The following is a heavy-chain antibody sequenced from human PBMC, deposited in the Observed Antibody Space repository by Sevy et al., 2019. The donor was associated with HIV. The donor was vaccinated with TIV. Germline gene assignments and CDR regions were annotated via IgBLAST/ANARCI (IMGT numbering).Heavy chain of an antibody. Sequence: GGSLRLSCAASGFTFSSYAMSWVRQAPGKGLEWVSAISGSGGSTYYADSVKGRFTISRDNSKNTLYLQMNSLRAEDTAVYYCAKDFTYYDILTGYRIPYYFDYWGPGTLVTVSS. V-gene: IGHV3-23*01. CDR3: AKDFTYYDILTGYRIPYYFDY. CDR1: GFTFSSYA. CDR2: ISGSGGST. J-gene: IGHJ4*02. D-gene: IGHD3-9*01.